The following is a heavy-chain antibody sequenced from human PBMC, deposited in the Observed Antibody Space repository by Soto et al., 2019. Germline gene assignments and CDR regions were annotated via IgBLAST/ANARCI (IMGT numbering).Heavy chain of an antibody. CDR3: AIANSISVAGSPFDY. Sequence: VQIQQWGAGLLTPSETLSLTCAVYGGSFSGYYWCWIRQPPGTGLEWIGEINHSGSTNYNPSIKSRVTISVDTSKNQCSLKLSSVTAADTAVYYCAIANSISVAGSPFDYWCQGTLVTVSS. CDR2: INHSGST. J-gene: IGHJ4*02. D-gene: IGHD6-19*01. CDR1: GGSFSGYY. V-gene: IGHV4-34*01.